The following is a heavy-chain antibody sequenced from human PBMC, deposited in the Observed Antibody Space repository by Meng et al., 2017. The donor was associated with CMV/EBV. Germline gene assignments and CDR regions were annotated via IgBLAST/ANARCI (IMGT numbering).Heavy chain of an antibody. Sequence: GPGLVQPLETLSRSCTFSGGSISSYYWSWIRQPAGKGLEWIGRIYTSGSTNYNPSLKSRVTMSVDTSKNQFSLKLSSVTAADTAVYYCARSMVVAGDWFDPWGQGTLVTVSS. J-gene: IGHJ5*02. D-gene: IGHD2-15*01. CDR1: GGSISSYY. V-gene: IGHV4-4*07. CDR3: ARSMVVAGDWFDP. CDR2: IYTSGST.